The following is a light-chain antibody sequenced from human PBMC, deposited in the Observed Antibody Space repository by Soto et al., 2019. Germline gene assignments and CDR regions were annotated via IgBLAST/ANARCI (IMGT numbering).Light chain of an antibody. Sequence: IQLTQSPSSLSASEGDRVTVTCRASQSINIYLNWYQQKPGKAPTLLIYGASTLQSGVPSRFSGGGSRTDFTLTISSLQTEDFATYYCQQSYRSPYTFGQGTKLEI. CDR2: GAS. CDR3: QQSYRSPYT. CDR1: QSINIY. V-gene: IGKV1-39*01. J-gene: IGKJ2*01.